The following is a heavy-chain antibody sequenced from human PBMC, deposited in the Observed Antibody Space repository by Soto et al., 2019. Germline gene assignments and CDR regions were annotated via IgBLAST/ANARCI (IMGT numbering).Heavy chain of an antibody. CDR1: GGTFSTHA. CDR3: ARGYCSGGNCSSGMDV. D-gene: IGHD2-15*01. V-gene: IGHV1-69*13. J-gene: IGHJ6*02. CDR2: IIPISGTT. Sequence: GASVKVSCKASGGTFSTHAIIWVRQAPGHGLEWMGGIIPISGTTYYTQKFQGRVTITADEPTSTAFMELSSLKSDDTAVFYCARGYCSGGNCSSGMDVWGQGTMVTVSS.